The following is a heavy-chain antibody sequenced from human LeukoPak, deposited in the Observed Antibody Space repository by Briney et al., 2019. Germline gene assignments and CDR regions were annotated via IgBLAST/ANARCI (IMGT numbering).Heavy chain of an antibody. Sequence: GGSLRLSCAASGFTFSSYAMSWVRQAPGKGLEWVSAISGSGGSTYYADSVKGRFTISRDNSKNTLYLQMNSLRAEDTAVYYCAKGLRIAAAGTSPWFDPWGQGTLVTVSS. CDR2: ISGSGGST. J-gene: IGHJ5*02. V-gene: IGHV3-23*01. D-gene: IGHD6-13*01. CDR1: GFTFSSYA. CDR3: AKGLRIAAAGTSPWFDP.